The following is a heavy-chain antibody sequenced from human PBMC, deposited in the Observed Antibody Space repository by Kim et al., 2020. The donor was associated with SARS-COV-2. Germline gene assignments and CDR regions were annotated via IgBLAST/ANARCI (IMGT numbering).Heavy chain of an antibody. D-gene: IGHD2-15*01. CDR3: ASVAADGYYYYGMDV. Sequence: PSLKSRVTISVDTSKNQFSLKLSSVTAADTAVYYCASVAADGYYYYGMDVWGQGTTVTVSS. V-gene: IGHV4-4*09. J-gene: IGHJ6*02.